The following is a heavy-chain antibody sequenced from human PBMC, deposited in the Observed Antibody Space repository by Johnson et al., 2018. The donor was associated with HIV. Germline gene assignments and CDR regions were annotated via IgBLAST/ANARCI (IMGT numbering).Heavy chain of an antibody. CDR2: ISWNSGSI. CDR3: AKDIIEYSSSFGAFDI. CDR1: GFTFDDYA. V-gene: IGHV3-9*01. D-gene: IGHD6-13*01. Sequence: VQLVESGGGLVQPGRSLRLSCAASGFTFDDYAMHWVRQAPGKGLEWVSGISWNSGSIGYADSVKGRFTISRDNAKNSLYLQMNSLRAEDTALYHCAKDIIEYSSSFGAFDIWGQGTVVTVSS. J-gene: IGHJ3*02.